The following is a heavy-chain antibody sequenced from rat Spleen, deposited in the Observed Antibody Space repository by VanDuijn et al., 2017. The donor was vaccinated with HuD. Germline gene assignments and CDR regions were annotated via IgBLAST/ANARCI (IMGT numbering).Heavy chain of an antibody. D-gene: IGHD5-1*01. V-gene: IGHV5-7*01. CDR3: ATQWELYH. CDR1: GFIFSDYN. Sequence: EVQLGESGGGLVQPGRSLKLSCAASGFIFSDYNMAWVRQAPKKGLGWVATISYDGRHTYYRDSVKGRFTISRDNAKSILYLQMDSLRSEDTATYYCATQWELYHWGQGVLVTVSS. CDR2: ISYDGRHT. J-gene: IGHJ2*01.